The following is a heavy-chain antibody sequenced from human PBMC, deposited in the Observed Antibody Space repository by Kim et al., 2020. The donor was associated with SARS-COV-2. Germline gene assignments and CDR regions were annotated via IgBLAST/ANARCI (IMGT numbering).Heavy chain of an antibody. CDR3: TRIPGTTVAFWDAFDV. V-gene: IGHV3-73*01. J-gene: IGHJ3*01. D-gene: IGHD1-1*01. CDR1: GFTFSDSP. Sequence: GGSLRHSCVASGFTFSDSPMHWVRQASGKGLEWVGRIRSKANSYATSYAASVKGRFTISRDDSESTAYLQMNSLKTEDTAVYYCTRIPGTTVAFWDAFDVWGQGTMVTVSS. CDR2: IRSKANSYAT.